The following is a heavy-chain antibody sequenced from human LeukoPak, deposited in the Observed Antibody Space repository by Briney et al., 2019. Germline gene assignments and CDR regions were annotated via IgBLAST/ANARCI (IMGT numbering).Heavy chain of an antibody. Sequence: ASVKVSCKASGFTFTSYYMHWVRQAPGQGLEWMGIINPSGGSTSYPQKFQGRVTMTRDTSTSTAYMELRSLRSDDTAVYYCARDAYYDSSGSYYYGMDVWGQGTTVTVSS. J-gene: IGHJ6*02. V-gene: IGHV1-46*01. D-gene: IGHD3-22*01. CDR2: INPSGGST. CDR1: GFTFTSYY. CDR3: ARDAYYDSSGSYYYGMDV.